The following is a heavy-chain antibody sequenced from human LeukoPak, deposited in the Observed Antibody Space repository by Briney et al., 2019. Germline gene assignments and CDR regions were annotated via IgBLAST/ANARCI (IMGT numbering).Heavy chain of an antibody. CDR2: IYYSGST. V-gene: IGHV4-61*01. CDR1: GGSVSSGSYY. D-gene: IGHD6-19*01. CDR3: ARHRYLAIAVAGSYYFDY. Sequence: SETLSLTCTVSGGSVSSGSYYWSWIRQPPGKGLEWIGYIYYSGSTNYNPSLKSRVTMSVDTSKNQFSLKLSSVTAADTAVYYCARHRYLAIAVAGSYYFDYWGQGTLVTVSS. J-gene: IGHJ4*02.